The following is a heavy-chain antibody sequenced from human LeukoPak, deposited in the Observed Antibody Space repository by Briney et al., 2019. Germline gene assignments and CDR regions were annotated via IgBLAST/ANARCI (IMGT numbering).Heavy chain of an antibody. J-gene: IGHJ4*02. CDR1: GYTFTSYG. Sequence: ASVKVSCKASGYTFTSYGISWVRQAPGQGLEWMGWISAYNGNTNYAQKLQGRVTMTTDTSTSTAYMELRSPRSDDTAVYYCARESVVEYYFDYWGQGTLVTVSS. D-gene: IGHD2-15*01. CDR2: ISAYNGNT. V-gene: IGHV1-18*04. CDR3: ARESVVEYYFDY.